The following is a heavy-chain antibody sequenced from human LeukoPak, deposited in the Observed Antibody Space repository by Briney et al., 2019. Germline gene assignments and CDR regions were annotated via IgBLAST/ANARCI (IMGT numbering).Heavy chain of an antibody. CDR2: ISSGGSTT. D-gene: IGHD4-17*01. Sequence: GGSLRLSCAASGFSFSTSAMSWVRQAPGKGLEWVSTISSGGSTTFYVDSVEGRFTISRDNSKNTLYLQMNSLRAEDTALYYCAKDGWVTTTTREDYWGQGTLVTVSS. J-gene: IGHJ4*02. CDR3: AKDGWVTTTTREDY. V-gene: IGHV3-23*01. CDR1: GFSFSTSA.